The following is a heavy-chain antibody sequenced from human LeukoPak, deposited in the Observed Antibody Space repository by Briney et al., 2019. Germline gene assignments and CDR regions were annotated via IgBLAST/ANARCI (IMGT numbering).Heavy chain of an antibody. CDR1: GGSFSGYY. Sequence: TSETLSLTCAVYGGSFSGYYWSWIRQPPGKGLEWIGEINHSGSTNYNPSLKSRVTISVDTSKNQFSLKLSSVTAADTAVYYCARGFSSSSFYYYYYMDVWGKGTTVTVSS. CDR2: INHSGST. V-gene: IGHV4-34*01. D-gene: IGHD6-6*01. J-gene: IGHJ6*03. CDR3: ARGFSSSSFYYYYYMDV.